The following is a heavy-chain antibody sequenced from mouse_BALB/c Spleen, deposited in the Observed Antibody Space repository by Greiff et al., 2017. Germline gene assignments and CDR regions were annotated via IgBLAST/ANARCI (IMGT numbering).Heavy chain of an antibody. Sequence: VQLKQSGPSLVKPSQTLSLTCSVTGDSITSCYWNWVRQFPGNKLEYMGYISYSGSTYDNPSLKSRISITRVTSKYPYYLQLNSVTTADTATYYCARSPYGNYAMDYWGQGTSVTVSS. CDR1: GDSITSCY. J-gene: IGHJ4*01. V-gene: IGHV3-8*02. CDR2: ISYSGST. D-gene: IGHD2-10*02. CDR3: ARSPYGNYAMDY.